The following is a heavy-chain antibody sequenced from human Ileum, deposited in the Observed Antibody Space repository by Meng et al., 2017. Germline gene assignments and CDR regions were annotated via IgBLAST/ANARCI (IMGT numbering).Heavy chain of an antibody. V-gene: IGHV4-4*02. Sequence: QVQPQESAPGLVRPSGTLSLPCAVSSGSISSNTYWSWVRQPPGKGLEWIGQISHSGSAYYNPSLKSRVTMSVDKSKSQFSLMLTSVTAADTAIYYCARHGGYSQDFWGQGTLVTVSS. CDR1: SGSISSNTY. J-gene: IGHJ4*02. D-gene: IGHD4-23*01. CDR2: ISHSGSA. CDR3: ARHGGYSQDF.